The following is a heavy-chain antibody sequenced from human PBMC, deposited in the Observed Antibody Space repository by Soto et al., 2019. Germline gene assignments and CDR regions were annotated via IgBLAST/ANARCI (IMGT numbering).Heavy chain of an antibody. V-gene: IGHV4-30-2*01. Sequence: QLQLQESGSGLVKPSQTLSLTCAVSGGSISSGGYSWSWIRQPPGKGLEWIGYIYHSGSTYYNPSLTSRFTISVDRSKNQFPPKLSSVTAADTAVYSCARGSYDYGDYAWFDPWGQGTLVTVSS. CDR2: IYHSGST. J-gene: IGHJ5*02. CDR1: GGSISSGGYS. CDR3: ARGSYDYGDYAWFDP. D-gene: IGHD4-17*01.